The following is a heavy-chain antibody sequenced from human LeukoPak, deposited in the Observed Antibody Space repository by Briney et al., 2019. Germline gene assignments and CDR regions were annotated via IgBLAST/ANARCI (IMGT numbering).Heavy chain of an antibody. CDR3: HGGNSDWFDP. V-gene: IGHV3-53*01. CDR1: GFTVSSNY. CDR2: IYSGGST. D-gene: IGHD4-23*01. J-gene: IGHJ5*02. Sequence: GGSLRLSCAASGFTVSSNYMSWVRQAPGKGLEWVSVIYSGGSTYYADSVKGRLTISRDNSKDTLYLQMNSLRAEDTAVYYCHGGNSDWFDPWGQGTLVTVSS.